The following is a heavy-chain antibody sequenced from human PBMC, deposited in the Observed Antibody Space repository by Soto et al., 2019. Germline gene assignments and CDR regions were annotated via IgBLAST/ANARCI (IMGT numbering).Heavy chain of an antibody. Sequence: GASVKVSCKASGYTFTSYGISWVRQAPGQGLEWMGWISAYNGNTNYAQKLQGRVTMTTDTSTSTAYMELSSLRSEDTAVYYCARDLYDILTGYRAGDYYYYGMDVWGQGTTVTVSS. J-gene: IGHJ6*02. CDR1: GYTFTSYG. CDR3: ARDLYDILTGYRAGDYYYYGMDV. V-gene: IGHV1-18*04. CDR2: ISAYNGNT. D-gene: IGHD3-9*01.